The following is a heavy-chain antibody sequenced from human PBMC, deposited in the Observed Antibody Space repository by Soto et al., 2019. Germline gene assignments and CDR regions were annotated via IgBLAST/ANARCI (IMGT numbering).Heavy chain of an antibody. Sequence: EVQLVESGGGLVQPGGSLRLSCAASGFTFSSYWMHWVRQAPGKGLVWVSHINSDGSSTNYADSVKGRFTISRDNAKNTLYLQMNSLRAEDTAVYYFARDLQGNFNYWRQGTLVTFS. J-gene: IGHJ4*02. CDR2: INSDGSST. CDR3: ARDLQGNFNY. CDR1: GFTFSSYW. V-gene: IGHV3-74*01.